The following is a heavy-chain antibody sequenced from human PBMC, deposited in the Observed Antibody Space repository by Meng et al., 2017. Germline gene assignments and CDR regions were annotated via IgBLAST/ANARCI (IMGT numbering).Heavy chain of an antibody. CDR1: GGSFSGYY. J-gene: IGHJ5*02. V-gene: IGHV4-34*01. CDR3: AREYSSSSCYNWFDP. Sequence: GSLRLSCAVYGGSFSGYYWSWIRQPPGKGLEWIGEINHSGSTNYNPSLKSRVTISVDTSKNQFSLKLSSVTAADTAVYYCAREYSSSSCYNWFDPWGQGTLVTVSS. D-gene: IGHD6-6*01. CDR2: INHSGST.